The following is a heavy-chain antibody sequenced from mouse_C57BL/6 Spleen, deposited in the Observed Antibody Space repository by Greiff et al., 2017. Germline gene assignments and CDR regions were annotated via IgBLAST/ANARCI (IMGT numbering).Heavy chain of an antibody. CDR3: ARYYYGSTYAMDD. CDR1: GYTFTSYW. Sequence: VQLQQPGAELVMPGASVKLSCKASGYTFTSYWMHWVKQRPGQGLEWIGEIDPSDSYTNYNQKFKGKSTLTVDKSSSTAYMQLSSLTSEDSAVYYCARYYYGSTYAMDDWGKGTSVTVSS. CDR2: IDPSDSYT. D-gene: IGHD1-1*01. J-gene: IGHJ4*01. V-gene: IGHV1-69*01.